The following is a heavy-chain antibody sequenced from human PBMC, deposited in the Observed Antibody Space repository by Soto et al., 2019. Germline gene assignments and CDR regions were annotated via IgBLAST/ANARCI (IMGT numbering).Heavy chain of an antibody. J-gene: IGHJ6*02. CDR1: GYTFTGYY. CDR2: INPNSGGT. D-gene: IGHD3-3*01. CDR3: ARGDTIFGVVIPNYYYGMDV. V-gene: IGHV1-2*02. Sequence: ASVKVSCKASGYTFTGYYMHWVRQAPGQGLEWMGWINPNSGGTNYAQKFQGRVTMTRDTSISTAYMELSRLRSDDTAVYYCARGDTIFGVVIPNYYYGMDVWGQGTTVTVSS.